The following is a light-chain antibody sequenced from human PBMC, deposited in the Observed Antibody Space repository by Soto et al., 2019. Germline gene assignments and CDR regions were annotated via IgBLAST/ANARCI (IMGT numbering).Light chain of an antibody. J-gene: IGKJ2*01. Sequence: EIVMTQSPATLSVSPGERATLSCRASQSVSSNLAWYQQKPGQAPRLLIYGASTRATGIPARFSGSGSGTEFTLTISSLLSEDFAVYYCQQYNNWPPLMYTFGQGTKLEIK. CDR2: GAS. CDR1: QSVSSN. V-gene: IGKV3-15*01. CDR3: QQYNNWPPLMYT.